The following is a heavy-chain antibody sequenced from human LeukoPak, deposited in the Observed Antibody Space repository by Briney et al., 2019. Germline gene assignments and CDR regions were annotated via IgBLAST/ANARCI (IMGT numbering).Heavy chain of an antibody. CDR1: GYTFTGYY. J-gene: IGHJ4*02. V-gene: IGHV1-2*02. D-gene: IGHD3-10*01. CDR3: ANLGHSGSYSDY. CDR2: INPNSGGT. Sequence: ASVKVSFKSSGYTFTGYYMHWVRQAPGQGLEWMGWINPNSGGTNYAQKFQGRVTMTRDTSISTAYMELSRLRSDDTAVYYCANLGHSGSYSDYWGQGTLVTVSS.